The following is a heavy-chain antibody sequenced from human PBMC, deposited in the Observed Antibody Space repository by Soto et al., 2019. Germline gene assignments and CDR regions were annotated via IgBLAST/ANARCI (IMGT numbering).Heavy chain of an antibody. CDR2: IYFRGNT. D-gene: IGHD3-22*01. CDR1: GDSISRIDYY. J-gene: IGHJ3*02. V-gene: IGHV4-31*02. Sequence: SETLSLTCSVSGDSISRIDYYWTWIRQHPEKGLEWLGNIYFRGNTYYSPSLESRLTISVDTSKNQFSLRLTSVTVADTAVYYCARDGGFYDSGGYLIRGAFDIWGQGTRVTVSS. CDR3: ARDGGFYDSGGYLIRGAFDI.